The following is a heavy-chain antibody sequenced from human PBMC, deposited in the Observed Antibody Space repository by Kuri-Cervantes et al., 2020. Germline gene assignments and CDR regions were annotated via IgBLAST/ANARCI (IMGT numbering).Heavy chain of an antibody. D-gene: IGHD5-12*01. Sequence: ASVKVSCRVSGYTLTELSMHWVRQAPGKGLEWMGGFDPEDGETIYAQKFQGRVTMTEDTSTDTAYMELSSLRSEDTAVYYCATDPLYSGYDFVYWGQGTLVTVSS. J-gene: IGHJ4*02. CDR3: ATDPLYSGYDFVY. CDR1: GYTLTELS. CDR2: FDPEDGET. V-gene: IGHV1-24*01.